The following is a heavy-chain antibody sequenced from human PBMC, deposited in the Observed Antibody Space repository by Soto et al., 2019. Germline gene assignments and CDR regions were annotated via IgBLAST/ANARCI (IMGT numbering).Heavy chain of an antibody. J-gene: IGHJ4*02. Sequence: LETKSLSNDVFVKTITGGYYWGWIRQSTGKGLEWIGSIYSGGTTYYNPSLRSRLAISIDTSKHHLSLRLSSVTAADTADYYCASGWYYFEFWGQGALVT. D-gene: IGHD2-15*01. CDR2: IYSGGTT. CDR3: ASGWYYFEF. V-gene: IGHV4-38-2*01. CDR1: VKTITGGYY.